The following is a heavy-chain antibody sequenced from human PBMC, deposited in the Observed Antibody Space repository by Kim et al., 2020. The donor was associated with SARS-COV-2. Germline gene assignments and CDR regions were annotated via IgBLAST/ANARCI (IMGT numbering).Heavy chain of an antibody. J-gene: IGHJ6*01. CDR2: ISYDGSNK. D-gene: IGHD3-22*01. CDR3: ARDIASDSSGWILYYYG. Sequence: GGSLRLSCAASGFTFSSYGMHWVRQAPGKGLEWVAVISYDGSNKNYVDSVKGRCTISSDNSKNTLYLQMNSLRAEDTAVYYCARDIASDSSGWILYYYG. V-gene: IGHV3-30*04. CDR1: GFTFSSYG.